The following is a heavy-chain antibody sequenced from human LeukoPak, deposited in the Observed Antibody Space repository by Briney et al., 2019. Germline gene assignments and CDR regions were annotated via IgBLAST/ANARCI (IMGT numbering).Heavy chain of an antibody. CDR1: GGSISSYY. CDR2: FYTSGST. D-gene: IGHD3-22*01. J-gene: IGHJ4*02. V-gene: IGHV4-4*07. Sequence: SETLSLTCTVSGGSISSYYWSWIRQPAGKGLEWIGRFYTSGSTNYNPSLKSRVTMSVDTSKNQFSLKLSSVTAADTAVYYCARDRVDRNGYYSLDYWGQGTLVTVSS. CDR3: ARDRVDRNGYYSLDY.